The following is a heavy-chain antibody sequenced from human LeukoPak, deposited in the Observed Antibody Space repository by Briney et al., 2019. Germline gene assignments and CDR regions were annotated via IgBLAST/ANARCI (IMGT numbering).Heavy chain of an antibody. V-gene: IGHV1-18*01. Sequence: ASVKVSCKASGYTFTSYGISWLRQAPGQGLEWMGWISAYNGNTNYAQKLQGRVTTTTDTSTSTAYMELRSLRSDDTAVYYCARQGAVAGRFNYWGQGTLVTVSS. CDR1: GYTFTSYG. J-gene: IGHJ4*02. CDR3: ARQGAVAGRFNY. CDR2: ISAYNGNT. D-gene: IGHD6-19*01.